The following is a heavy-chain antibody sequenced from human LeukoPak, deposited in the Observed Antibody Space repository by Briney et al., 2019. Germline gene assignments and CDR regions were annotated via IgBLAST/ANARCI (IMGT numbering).Heavy chain of an antibody. CDR1: GGSFSGYY. J-gene: IGHJ6*03. CDR2: INHSGST. V-gene: IGHV4-34*01. Sequence: EXLSLTCAVYGGSFSGYYWSWIRQPPGKGLEWIGEINHSGSTNYNPSLTSRVTISVDTSKNQFSLKLSSVTAADTALYYCARAALYYYYYYMDVWGKGTTVTVSS. CDR3: ARAALYYYYYYMDV.